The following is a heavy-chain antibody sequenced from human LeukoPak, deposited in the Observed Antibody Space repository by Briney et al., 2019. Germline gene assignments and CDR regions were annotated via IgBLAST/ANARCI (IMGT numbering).Heavy chain of an antibody. Sequence: SVKVSCKASGGTFTSYAISWVRRAPGQGLEWMGGIIPIFGTANYAQKFQGRVTITADKSTSTAYMELSSLRSEDTAVYYCASTEGGIAAAGLDYWGQGTLVTVSS. J-gene: IGHJ4*02. CDR3: ASTEGGIAAAGLDY. V-gene: IGHV1-69*06. CDR1: GGTFTSYA. CDR2: IIPIFGTA. D-gene: IGHD6-13*01.